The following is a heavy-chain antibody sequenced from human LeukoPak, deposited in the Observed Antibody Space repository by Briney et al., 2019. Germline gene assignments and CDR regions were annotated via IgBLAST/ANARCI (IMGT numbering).Heavy chain of an antibody. CDR3: ARGAGRPFDY. CDR1: GGSISSYY. Sequence: SETLSLTCTVSGGSISSYYWSWIRQPPRKGLEWIGYIYYSGSTNYNPSLKSRVTMSVDTSKNQFSLNLSSVTAADTAVYFCARGAGRPFDYWGQGTLVTVSS. J-gene: IGHJ4*02. D-gene: IGHD1-14*01. CDR2: IYYSGST. V-gene: IGHV4-59*01.